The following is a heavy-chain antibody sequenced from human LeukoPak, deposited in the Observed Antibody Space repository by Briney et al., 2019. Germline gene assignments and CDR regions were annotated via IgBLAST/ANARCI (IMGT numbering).Heavy chain of an antibody. Sequence: GGSLRLSCAASGFTFSSYAMSWVRQAPGKGLEWVSAISGSGGNTYFADSVKGRSTISRDNSKNSLYLQMNSLRAEDTAVYYCAELGITMIGGVWGKGTTVTISS. V-gene: IGHV3-23*01. D-gene: IGHD3-10*02. CDR2: ISGSGGNT. CDR3: AELGITMIGGV. J-gene: IGHJ6*04. CDR1: GFTFSSYA.